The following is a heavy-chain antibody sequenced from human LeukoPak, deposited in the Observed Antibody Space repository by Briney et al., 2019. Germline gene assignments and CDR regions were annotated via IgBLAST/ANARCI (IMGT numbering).Heavy chain of an antibody. D-gene: IGHD5-24*01. Sequence: PSDTLSLTCALSGYSISSGYYWGWIRQPPGKGLEWIGRIFYSGSTYYNPSLKSRVTISVDTSKNQVFLKLSSVTAADTAVYFCARLDGYNPASWGQGTLVTVSS. CDR1: GYSISSGYY. J-gene: IGHJ4*02. CDR3: ARLDGYNPAS. V-gene: IGHV4-38-2*01. CDR2: IFYSGST.